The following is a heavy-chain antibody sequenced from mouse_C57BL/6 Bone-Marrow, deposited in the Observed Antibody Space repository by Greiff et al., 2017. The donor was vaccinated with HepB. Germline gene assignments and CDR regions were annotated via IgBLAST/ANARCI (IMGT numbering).Heavy chain of an antibody. CDR3: ARHLYDYDGDYYAMDY. D-gene: IGHD2-4*01. J-gene: IGHJ4*01. Sequence: LQESGPGLVQPSQSLSITCTVSGFSLTSYGVHWVRQSPGKGLEWLGVIWSGGSTDYNAAFISRLSISKDNSKSQVFFKMNSLQADDTAIYYYARHLYDYDGDYYAMDYWGQGTSVTVSS. CDR1: GFSLTSYG. V-gene: IGHV2-2*01. CDR2: IWSGGST.